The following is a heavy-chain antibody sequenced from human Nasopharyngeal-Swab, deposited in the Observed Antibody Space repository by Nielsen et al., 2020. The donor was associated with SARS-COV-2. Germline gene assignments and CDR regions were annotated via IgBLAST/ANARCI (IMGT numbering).Heavy chain of an antibody. CDR1: GFTFNNYN. V-gene: IGHV3-21*01. D-gene: IGHD3-3*01. CDR3: ARDGLDYDFWSAYFMDV. J-gene: IGHJ6*02. Sequence: GGSLRLSCAASGFTFNNYNFNWVRQAPGKGLEWVSSISSSSYIYYADSVKGRFTISGDNAKNSLYLQMNSLRAEDTAVYYCARDGLDYDFWSAYFMDVWGQGTTVTVSS. CDR2: ISSSSYI.